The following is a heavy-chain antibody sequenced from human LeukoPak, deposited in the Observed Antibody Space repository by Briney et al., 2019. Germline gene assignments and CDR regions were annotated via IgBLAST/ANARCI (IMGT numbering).Heavy chain of an antibody. D-gene: IGHD3-22*01. CDR1: GGSISSYY. V-gene: IGHV4-59*01. CDR3: ASSRGNYYDSSGYYYS. J-gene: IGHJ4*02. CDR2: IYYSGST. Sequence: PSETLSLTCTVSGGSISSYYWSWVRQPPGKGREGIGYIYYSGSTNYTPSLNSRVTISVVTSNNHFSLKLSSVTAADTAVYYCASSRGNYYDSSGYYYSWGQGTLVTVSS.